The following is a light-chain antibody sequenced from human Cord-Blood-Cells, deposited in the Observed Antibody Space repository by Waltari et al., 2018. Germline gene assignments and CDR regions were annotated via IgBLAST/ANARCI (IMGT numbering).Light chain of an antibody. V-gene: IGKV3-20*01. CDR1: QSVSSSY. J-gene: IGKJ1*01. CDR3: QQYGSSSWT. CDR2: GAS. Sequence: EIVLTQSPGTLSLSPGERATLSCRASQSVSSSYLACYQQKPGQAPRLLIYGASSRATGIPDRCSGSGSGTDFTRTISRLEPEDFAVYYCQQYGSSSWTFGQGTKVEIK.